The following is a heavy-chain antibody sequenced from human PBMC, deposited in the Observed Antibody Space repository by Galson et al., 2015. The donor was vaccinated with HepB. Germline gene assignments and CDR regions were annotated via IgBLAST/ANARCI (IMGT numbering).Heavy chain of an antibody. CDR3: ARGEYGSFDY. Sequence: SISSGGYSWSWIRQPPGKGLEWIGYIYHSGSTYYNPSLKSRVTISVDRSKNQFSLKLSSVTAADTAVYYRARGEYGSFDYWGQGTLVTVSS. J-gene: IGHJ4*02. CDR1: SISSGGYS. V-gene: IGHV4-30-2*01. CDR2: IYHSGST. D-gene: IGHD2-2*01.